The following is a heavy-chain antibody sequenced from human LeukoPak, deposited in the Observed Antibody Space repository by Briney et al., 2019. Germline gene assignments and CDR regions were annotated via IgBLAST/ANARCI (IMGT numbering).Heavy chain of an antibody. CDR2: ISYDGSNK. CDR3: ARDKSPRVPAFGY. D-gene: IGHD5/OR15-5a*01. V-gene: IGHV3-30*19. Sequence: AGGSLRLSCAASGFTFSSYGMHWVRQAPGKGLEWVAVISYDGSNKYYADSVKGRFTISRDNSKNTLYLQMNSLRAEDTAVYYCARDKSPRVPAFGYWGQGTLVTVSS. J-gene: IGHJ4*02. CDR1: GFTFSSYG.